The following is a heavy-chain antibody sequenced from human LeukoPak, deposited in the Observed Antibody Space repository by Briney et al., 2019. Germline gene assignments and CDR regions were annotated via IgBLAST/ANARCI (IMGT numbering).Heavy chain of an antibody. CDR1: GFTFTSYW. V-gene: IGHV3-74*01. Sequence: PGGSLRLSCVASGFTFTSYWMHWVRQAPGKGLVWVSRINGDGSRTEYVDSVKGRFTISRDNAKNTVYLQMNSLRAEDTAVYYCARDKDYYFDYWGQGTLVTVSS. CDR2: INGDGSRT. CDR3: ARDKDYYFDY. J-gene: IGHJ4*02.